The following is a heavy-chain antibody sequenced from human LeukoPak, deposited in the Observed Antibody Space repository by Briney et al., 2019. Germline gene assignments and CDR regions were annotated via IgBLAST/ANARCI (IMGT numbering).Heavy chain of an antibody. CDR2: ISGSSSYT. Sequence: PGGSLRLSCAASGFTFSSYSMNWIRQAPGKGLEWVSYISGSSSYTNYADSVKGRFTISRDNAKDSLYLQMNSLRAEDTAVYYCARDSTRFDPWGQGTLVTVSS. CDR1: GFTFSSYS. CDR3: ARDSTRFDP. J-gene: IGHJ5*02. D-gene: IGHD2-2*01. V-gene: IGHV3-21*05.